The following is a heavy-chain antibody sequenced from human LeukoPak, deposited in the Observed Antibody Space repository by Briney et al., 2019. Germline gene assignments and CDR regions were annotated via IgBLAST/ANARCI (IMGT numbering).Heavy chain of an antibody. D-gene: IGHD3-22*01. CDR2: IKQDGSEK. CDR1: GFTFSSYW. V-gene: IGHV3-7*01. J-gene: IGHJ3*02. CDR3: AREVPPRYYDSSGYDYDAFDI. Sequence: GGSLRLSCAASGFTFSSYWMSWVRQAPGKGLEWVANIKQDGSEKYYVDSVKGRFTISRDNAKNSLYLQMNSLRAEDTAVYYCAREVPPRYYDSSGYDYDAFDIWGQGTMVTVSS.